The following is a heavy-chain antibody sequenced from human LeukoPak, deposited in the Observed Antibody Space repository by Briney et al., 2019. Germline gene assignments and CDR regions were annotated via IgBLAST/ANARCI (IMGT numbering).Heavy chain of an antibody. CDR1: GSSISSYY. CDR3: ARGYGFDP. Sequence: PSETLSLTCTVSGSSISSYYWSWIRQPPGKGLEWIGYIYYSGSTNYNPSLKSRVTISVDTSKNQFSLKLSSVTAADTAVYYCARGYGFDPWGQGTLVTVSS. J-gene: IGHJ5*02. V-gene: IGHV4-59*01. CDR2: IYYSGST. D-gene: IGHD5-12*01.